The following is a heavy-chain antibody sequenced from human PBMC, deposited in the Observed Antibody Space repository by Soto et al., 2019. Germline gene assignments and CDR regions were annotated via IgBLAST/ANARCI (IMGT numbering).Heavy chain of an antibody. CDR1: GGSVSNGDYY. D-gene: IGHD3-22*01. V-gene: IGHV4-30-4*01. CDR3: ATESSGSSPLHFDF. CDR2: IYYSGST. J-gene: IGHJ4*02. Sequence: QVQLQESGPGLVKPSQTLSVTCTVSGGSVSNGDYYWSWIRQPPGKGREWIGYIYYSGSTYYNPSLNSRVTMSFDTSENQFSLKLSSVTDADTAMYYCATESSGSSPLHFDFWGQGTLVTVSS.